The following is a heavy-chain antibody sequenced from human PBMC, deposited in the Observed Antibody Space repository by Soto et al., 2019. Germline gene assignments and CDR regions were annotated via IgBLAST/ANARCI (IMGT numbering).Heavy chain of an antibody. V-gene: IGHV4-59*12. Sequence: PSETLSLTCAVSGGSINDYFWSWVRQPPGKGLEWIGYIYYTGSTNYDPSLKSRVTMSVDTSKNQLSLKLSSVTAADAAVYFCARGTNYYASGSGVDFWGQGTLVTVSS. J-gene: IGHJ4*02. D-gene: IGHD3-10*01. CDR2: IYYTGST. CDR1: GGSINDYF. CDR3: ARGTNYYASGSGVDF.